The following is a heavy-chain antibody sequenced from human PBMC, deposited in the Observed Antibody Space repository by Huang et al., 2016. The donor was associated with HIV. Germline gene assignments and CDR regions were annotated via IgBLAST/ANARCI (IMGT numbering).Heavy chain of an antibody. J-gene: IGHJ4*02. Sequence: QVQLVQSGAEVKKPGASVKVSCKASGYTLTSYYMHWVRQAPGQGLEWMGIINPSGGSTSYEQKFQGRVTMTMDTSTSTVYMELSSLRSEDTAVYYCAKDVSRGYDSSGVDYWGQGTLVTVSS. V-gene: IGHV1-46*01. CDR2: INPSGGST. CDR3: AKDVSRGYDSSGVDY. CDR1: GYTLTSYY. D-gene: IGHD3-22*01.